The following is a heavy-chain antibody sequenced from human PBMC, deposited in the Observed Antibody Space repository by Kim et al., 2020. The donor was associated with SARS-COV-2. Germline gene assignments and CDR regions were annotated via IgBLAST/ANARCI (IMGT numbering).Heavy chain of an antibody. V-gene: IGHV3-21*01. CDR3: ARVEILTGVIDY. Sequence: GGSLRLSCATSGFTFTSYTMNWVRQVPGKGLEWVSSISSSTTYIYYADSVKGRFSISRDNAKNSLFLQMDSLRAEDTAVYYCARVEILTGVIDYWGQG. D-gene: IGHD3-9*01. J-gene: IGHJ4*02. CDR1: GFTFTSYT. CDR2: ISSSTTYI.